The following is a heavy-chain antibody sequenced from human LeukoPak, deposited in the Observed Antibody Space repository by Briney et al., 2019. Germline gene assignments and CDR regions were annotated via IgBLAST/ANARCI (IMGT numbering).Heavy chain of an antibody. J-gene: IGHJ4*02. D-gene: IGHD3-22*01. V-gene: IGHV3-7*01. CDR3: ARDEAAYYYDSSGYYYF. CDR2: IKQDGSEK. Sequence: GGSLRLSCAASGFTFSSYWMSWVRQAPGKGLEWVANIKQDGSEKYYVDSVKGRFTISRDNAKNSLYLQMNSLRAEDTAAYYCARDEAAYYYDSSGYYYFWGQGTLVTVSS. CDR1: GFTFSSYW.